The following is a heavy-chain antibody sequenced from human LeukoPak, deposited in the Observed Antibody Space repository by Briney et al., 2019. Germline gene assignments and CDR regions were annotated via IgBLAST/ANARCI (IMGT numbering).Heavy chain of an antibody. CDR3: ARDMYYYNSSAFYHYYYGMDV. Sequence: GGSLRPSCAVSGFTFSNAWMSWVRQAPGKGLEWVSAISGSGGSTYYADSVKGRFTISRDNAKNTLYLQMNSLRAEDTAVYYCARDMYYYNSSAFYHYYYGMDVWGHGTTVTVSS. CDR2: ISGSGGST. CDR1: GFTFSNAW. D-gene: IGHD3-22*01. V-gene: IGHV3-23*01. J-gene: IGHJ6*02.